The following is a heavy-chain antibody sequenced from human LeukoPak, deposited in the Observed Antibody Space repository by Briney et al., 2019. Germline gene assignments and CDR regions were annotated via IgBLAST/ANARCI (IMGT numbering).Heavy chain of an antibody. CDR2: IYSGGST. CDR3: AREEQWRGPFDY. CDR1: GFTVSSNY. J-gene: IGHJ4*02. D-gene: IGHD6-19*01. V-gene: IGHV3-53*01. Sequence: GGSLRLSCAASGFTVSSNYMSWVRQAPGKGLEWVSVIYSGGSTYYADSVKGRFTISRDNSKNTLYLQMNSLRAEDTAVYYCAREEQWRGPFDYWGQGTLVTVSS.